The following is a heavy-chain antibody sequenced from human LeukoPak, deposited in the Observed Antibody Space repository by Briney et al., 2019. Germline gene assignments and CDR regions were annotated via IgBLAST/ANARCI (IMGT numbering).Heavy chain of an antibody. CDR1: GYTFTMCG. CDR3: ASGASNYYDSSGYEYFQH. CDR2: ISAYNGNT. J-gene: IGHJ1*01. V-gene: IGHV1-18*01. D-gene: IGHD3-22*01. Sequence: ASVRVSFMRSGYTFTMCGISWVRQAPGRGGEWVGWISAYNGNTNYAKKLQGRVTMTTDTSTSTAYMELSSLRSEDTAVYYCASGASNYYDSSGYEYFQHWGQGTLVTVSS.